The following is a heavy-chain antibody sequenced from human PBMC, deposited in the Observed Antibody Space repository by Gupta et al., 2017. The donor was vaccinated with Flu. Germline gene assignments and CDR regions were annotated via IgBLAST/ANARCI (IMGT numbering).Heavy chain of an antibody. V-gene: IGHV3-30*18. D-gene: IGHD1-1*01. Sequence: QEQVVESGGGVVQPGRSLSLSCAAFGFRFRNYGMHWVRQAPGKGLEWVAVTSYDETNKYYADSVKGRFTISRDNSKNTLYLQMNSLRTEDTAVYYCAKDWKWNFNNFGMNVWGQGTTVTVSS. J-gene: IGHJ6*02. CDR1: GFRFRNYG. CDR2: TSYDETNK. CDR3: AKDWKWNFNNFGMNV.